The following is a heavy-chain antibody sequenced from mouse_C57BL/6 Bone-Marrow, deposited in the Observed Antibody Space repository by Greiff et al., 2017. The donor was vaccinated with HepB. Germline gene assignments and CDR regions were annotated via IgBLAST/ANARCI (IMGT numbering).Heavy chain of an antibody. J-gene: IGHJ4*01. V-gene: IGHV1-69*01. CDR3: ARDHYGSSYGGFYAMDY. CDR2: IDPSDSYT. D-gene: IGHD1-1*01. CDR1: GYTFTSYW. Sequence: QVQLKQPGAELVMPGASVKLSCKASGYTFTSYWMHWVKQRPGQGLEWIGEIDPSDSYTNYNQKFKGKSTLTVDKSSSTAYMQLSSLTSEDSAVYYCARDHYGSSYGGFYAMDYWGQGTSVTVSS.